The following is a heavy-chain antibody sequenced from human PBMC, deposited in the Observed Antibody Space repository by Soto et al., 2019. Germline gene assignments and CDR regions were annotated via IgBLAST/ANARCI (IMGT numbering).Heavy chain of an antibody. Sequence: PVGSLRLSCAASGFNFHTYTMTWVRQAPGKGLEWVSYISGTSETIFYADSVKGRFTISRDNAKNSLYLQLNSLRDEETAVYYCATGYCRSDNCHFTHWGQGTLVTVSS. CDR2: ISGTSETI. V-gene: IGHV3-48*02. D-gene: IGHD2-2*03. J-gene: IGHJ4*02. CDR3: ATGYCRSDNCHFTH. CDR1: GFNFHTYT.